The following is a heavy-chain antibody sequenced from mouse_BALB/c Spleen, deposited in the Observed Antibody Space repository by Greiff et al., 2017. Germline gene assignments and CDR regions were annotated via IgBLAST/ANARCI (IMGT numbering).Heavy chain of an antibody. V-gene: IGHV5-4*02. J-gene: IGHJ4*01. CDR1: GFTFSDYY. CDR3: ARKYGNYVDAMDY. Sequence: DVKLVESGGGLVKPGGSLKLSCAASGFTFSDYYMYWVRQTPEKRLEWVATISDGGSYTYYPDSVKGRFTISRDNAKNNLYLQMSSLKSEDTAMYYCARKYGNYVDAMDYWGQGTSVTVSS. D-gene: IGHD2-10*02. CDR2: ISDGGSYT.